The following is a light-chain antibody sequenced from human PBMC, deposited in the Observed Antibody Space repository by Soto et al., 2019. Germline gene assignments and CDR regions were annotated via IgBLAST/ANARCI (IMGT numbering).Light chain of an antibody. Sequence: HSALTQPASVSGSPGQSITISCTGTSSDVGSYNLVSWYQQHPGKAPKLMIYEGSKRPSGVSNRFSGSKSGNTASLTISGLQAEDEADYYCCSYAGSSYVVFGGGTKLTVL. CDR1: SSDVGSYNL. J-gene: IGLJ2*01. CDR3: CSYAGSSYVV. CDR2: EGS. V-gene: IGLV2-23*01.